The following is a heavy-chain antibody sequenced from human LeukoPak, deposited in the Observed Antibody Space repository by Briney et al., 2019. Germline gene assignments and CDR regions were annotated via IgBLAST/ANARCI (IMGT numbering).Heavy chain of an antibody. CDR1: SASISSSPYF. D-gene: IGHD3-10*01. Sequence: SETLSLTCTVSSASISSSPYFWGWIRQSPGKGLEWIGSISYSGTTYYNPSLKSRLTISVDTSKNQFSLKLNSVTAADTAVYYCAANSADYNTLGSSYKVWGQGTLVTVSS. CDR2: ISYSGTT. CDR3: AANSADYNTLGSSYKV. V-gene: IGHV4-39*01. J-gene: IGHJ4*02.